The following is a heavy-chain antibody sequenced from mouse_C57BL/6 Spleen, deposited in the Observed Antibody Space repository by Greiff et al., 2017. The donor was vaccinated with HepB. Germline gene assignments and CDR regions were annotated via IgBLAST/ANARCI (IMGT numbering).Heavy chain of an antibody. CDR2: ISYDGSN. Sequence: EVQLVESGPGLVKPSQSLSLTCSVTGYSIPSGYYWNWIRQFPGNKLEWMGYISYDGSNNYNPSLKNRISITRDTSKNQFFLKLNSVTTEDTATYYCARDHGDAMDYWGQGTSVTVSS. V-gene: IGHV3-6*01. CDR3: ARDHGDAMDY. J-gene: IGHJ4*01. CDR1: GYSIPSGYY.